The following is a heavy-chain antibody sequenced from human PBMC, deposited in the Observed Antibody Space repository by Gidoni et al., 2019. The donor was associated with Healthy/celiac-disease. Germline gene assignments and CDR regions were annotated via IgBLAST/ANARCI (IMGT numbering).Heavy chain of an antibody. CDR3: ASQAVAAFFDY. CDR1: GFTFSSYA. D-gene: IGHD6-19*01. CDR2: ISDDGSNK. J-gene: IGHJ4*02. Sequence: QVQLVESGGGVVQPGRSLRLSCAASGFTFSSYAMHWVRQAPGKGLEWVAVISDDGSNKYYADSVKGRFTISRDNSKNTLYLQMNSLRAEDTAVYYCASQAVAAFFDYWGQGTLVTVSS. V-gene: IGHV3-30-3*01.